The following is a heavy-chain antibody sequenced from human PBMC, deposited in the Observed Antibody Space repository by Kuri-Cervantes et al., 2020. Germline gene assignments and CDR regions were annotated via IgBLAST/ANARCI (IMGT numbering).Heavy chain of an antibody. V-gene: IGHV4-59*13. J-gene: IGHJ6*02. Sequence: ESLKISCTVSGGSISSYYWSWIRQPPGKGLEWIGYIYYSGSINYNPSLKSRVTISVDTSKNQFSLKLSSVTAADTAVYYCARVRVRYFDWFSPHDYYYGMDVWGQGTTVTVSS. CDR2: IYYSGSI. D-gene: IGHD3-9*01. CDR1: GGSISSYY. CDR3: ARVRVRYFDWFSPHDYYYGMDV.